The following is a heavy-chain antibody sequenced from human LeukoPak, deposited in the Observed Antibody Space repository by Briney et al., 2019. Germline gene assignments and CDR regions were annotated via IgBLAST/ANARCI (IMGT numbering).Heavy chain of an antibody. J-gene: IGHJ4*02. CDR1: GYSFTGSY. CDR3: ASHRSSGRKAYDEY. CDR2: INPNTGGT. V-gene: IGHV1-2*06. D-gene: IGHD1-26*01. Sequence: ASVKVSCKVSGYSFTGSYMHWVRQAPGQGLEWMGRINPNTGGTLYAQSFQGRVTMTRDTSIIPVYMELTRLTSDDTAVYYCASHRSSGRKAYDEYWGQGTLVTVSS.